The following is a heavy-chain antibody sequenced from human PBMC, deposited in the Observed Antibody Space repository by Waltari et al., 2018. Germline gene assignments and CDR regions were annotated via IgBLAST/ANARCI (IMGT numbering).Heavy chain of an antibody. V-gene: IGHV1-69*09. CDR2: IFPILGRA. D-gene: IGHD2-2*01. CDR3: ARDGCSSTSCYPYYYYGMDV. Sequence: QVQLVQSGAEVKKPGSSVKVSCKASGGTFSSYAISWVRQAPGQGLGWMGRIFPILGRANYGHKFQGRVTITADKSTITAYMGLSSLRSEDTAVYYCARDGCSSTSCYPYYYYGMDVWGQGTTVTVSS. J-gene: IGHJ6*02. CDR1: GGTFSSYA.